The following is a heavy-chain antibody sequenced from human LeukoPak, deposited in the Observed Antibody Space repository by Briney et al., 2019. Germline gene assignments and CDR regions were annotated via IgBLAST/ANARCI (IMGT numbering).Heavy chain of an antibody. CDR3: ARHEWNYVTYFDF. Sequence: PSETLSLTCTVSGGSISSYYWSWIRQPPGKGLEWIGSISYSGSTYYNPSLRNRITIFVDTSKNQFSLKLSPVTAADTAVYYCARHEWNYVTYFDFWGQGTRVTVSS. D-gene: IGHD1-7*01. CDR1: GGSISSYY. V-gene: IGHV4-59*05. CDR2: ISYSGST. J-gene: IGHJ4*02.